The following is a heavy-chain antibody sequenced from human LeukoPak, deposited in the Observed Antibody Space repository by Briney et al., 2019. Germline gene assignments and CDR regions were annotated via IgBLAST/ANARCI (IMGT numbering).Heavy chain of an antibody. Sequence: GGSLRLSCAASGFTFSSYGMSWVRQAPGKGLEWVTAISGSGGSTYYADSVKGRFTISRDNAKNSLYLQMNSLRAEDTAVYYCAELGITMIGGVWGKGTTVTISS. V-gene: IGHV3-23*01. J-gene: IGHJ6*04. CDR1: GFTFSSYG. CDR2: ISGSGGST. D-gene: IGHD3-10*02. CDR3: AELGITMIGGV.